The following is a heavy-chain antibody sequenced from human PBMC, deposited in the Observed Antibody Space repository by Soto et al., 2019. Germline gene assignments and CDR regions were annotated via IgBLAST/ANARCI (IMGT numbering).Heavy chain of an antibody. CDR2: ISVDCGST. Sequence: GGSLRLSCAASGFTFDDYAMNWVRKAPGKGLEWVSLISVDCGSTYYAVSVKGRFTISRDNSKNSLYLQMNSLRTEDTALYYCTKDGPGNADAFDIWCQGTMVTVSS. D-gene: IGHD6-13*01. CDR3: TKDGPGNADAFDI. J-gene: IGHJ3*02. CDR1: GFTFDDYA. V-gene: IGHV3-43*02.